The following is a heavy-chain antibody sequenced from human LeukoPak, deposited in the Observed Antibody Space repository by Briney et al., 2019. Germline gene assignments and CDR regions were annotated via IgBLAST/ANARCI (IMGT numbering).Heavy chain of an antibody. J-gene: IGHJ4*02. D-gene: IGHD6-6*01. Sequence: RGSLRLSCAASGFTFSSYWMSWVRQAPGKGLEWVANIKQDGSEKYYVDSVKGRLTISRDNAKNSLYLQMNSLRAEDTAVYYCARDLGEQLVPDYWGQGTLVTVSS. CDR2: IKQDGSEK. CDR3: ARDLGEQLVPDY. CDR1: GFTFSSYW. V-gene: IGHV3-7*01.